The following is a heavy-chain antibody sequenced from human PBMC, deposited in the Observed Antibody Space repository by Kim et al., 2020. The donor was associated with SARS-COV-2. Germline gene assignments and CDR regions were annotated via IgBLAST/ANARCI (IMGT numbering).Heavy chain of an antibody. CDR2: IYSGGST. CDR1: GFTVSSNY. CDR3: ARDPRWYYDSSGYAFDI. Sequence: GGSLRLSCAASGFTVSSNYMSWVRQAPGKGLEWVSVIYSGGSTYYADSVKGRFTISRDNSKNTLYLQMNSLRAEDTAVYYCARDPRWYYDSSGYAFDIWGQGTMVTVSS. V-gene: IGHV3-66*01. D-gene: IGHD3-22*01. J-gene: IGHJ3*02.